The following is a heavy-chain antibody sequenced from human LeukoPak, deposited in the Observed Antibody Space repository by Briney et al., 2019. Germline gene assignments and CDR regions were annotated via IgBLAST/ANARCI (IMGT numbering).Heavy chain of an antibody. CDR2: IYYSGST. CDR1: GGSISSSSYY. Sequence: SETLSLTCTVSGGSISSSSYYWGWIHQPPGKGLEWIGSIYYSGSTYYNPSLKSRVTISVDTSKNQFSLKLSSVTAADTAVYYCAVTIAAPTLYFDYWGQGTLVTVSS. D-gene: IGHD6-6*01. J-gene: IGHJ4*02. V-gene: IGHV4-39*01. CDR3: AVTIAAPTLYFDY.